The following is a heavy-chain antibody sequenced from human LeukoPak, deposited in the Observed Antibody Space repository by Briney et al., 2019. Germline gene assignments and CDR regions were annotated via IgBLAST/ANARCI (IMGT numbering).Heavy chain of an antibody. CDR1: GGSISRGTYY. Sequence: PSETLSLTCTVSGGSISRGTYYWSWIRQPPGKGLEWIGYIYYSGSTNYNPSLKSRVTISVDTSKNQFSLKLSSVTAADTAVYYCARGDYDSSGYYPHYELDYWGQGTLVTVSS. D-gene: IGHD3-22*01. CDR2: IYYSGST. J-gene: IGHJ4*02. V-gene: IGHV4-61*01. CDR3: ARGDYDSSGYYPHYELDY.